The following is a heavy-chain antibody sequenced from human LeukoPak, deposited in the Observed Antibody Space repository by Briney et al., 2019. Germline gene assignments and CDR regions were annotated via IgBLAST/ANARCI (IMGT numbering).Heavy chain of an antibody. CDR2: VNHGGDT. D-gene: IGHD3-16*01. V-gene: IGHV4-34*01. J-gene: IGHJ5*02. CDR3: ARAAWNGGGGFDP. CDR1: NGSFSGYH. Sequence: SETLSLTCAVYNGSFSGYHWSWIRQSPGRGLEWIGEVNHGGDTNYNPSLRSRVAISLDTSKNHFSLKLRSVTAADTAVYNCARAAWNGGGGFDPWGQGTLVTVSS.